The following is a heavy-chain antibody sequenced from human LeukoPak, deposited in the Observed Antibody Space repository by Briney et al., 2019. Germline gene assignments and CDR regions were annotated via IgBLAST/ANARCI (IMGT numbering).Heavy chain of an antibody. J-gene: IGHJ4*02. CDR3: ARDRSGGSGLSDY. V-gene: IGHV4-39*07. CDR1: GGSISSYY. D-gene: IGHD3-10*01. Sequence: SETLSLTCTVSGGSISSYYWGWIRQPPGKGLEWIGTIYYSGSTYYNPSLKSRVTISLDTSKNQFSLKLSSVTAADTAVYYCARDRSGGSGLSDYWGQGTLVTVSS. CDR2: IYYSGST.